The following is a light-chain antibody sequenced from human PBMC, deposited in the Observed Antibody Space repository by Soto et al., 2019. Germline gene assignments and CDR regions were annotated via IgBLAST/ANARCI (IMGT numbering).Light chain of an antibody. J-gene: IGKJ5*01. CDR3: QQYNNWPPGIT. CDR2: GAS. V-gene: IGKV3-15*01. Sequence: EIVMTQSPAHLSVSPGASATLSCLACQSVSSNLAWNQQKPGQAPRLLIYGASTRATGIPARFSGSGSGTDFTLTISRLEPEDFAVYYCQQYNNWPPGITFGQGTRLEI. CDR1: QSVSSN.